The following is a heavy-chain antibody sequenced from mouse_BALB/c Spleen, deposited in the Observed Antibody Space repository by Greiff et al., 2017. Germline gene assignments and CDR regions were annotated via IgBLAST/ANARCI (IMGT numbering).Heavy chain of an antibody. CDR3: TRFRAPYAMDY. Sequence: LQQPGSELVRPGASVKLSCKASGYTFTSYWMHWVKQRHGQGLEWIGNIYPGSGSTNYDEKFKSKGTLTVDTSSSTAYMHLSSLTSEDSAVYYCTRFRAPYAMDYWGQGTSVTVSS. V-gene: IGHV1S22*01. J-gene: IGHJ4*01. D-gene: IGHD3-1*01. CDR1: GYTFTSYW. CDR2: IYPGSGST.